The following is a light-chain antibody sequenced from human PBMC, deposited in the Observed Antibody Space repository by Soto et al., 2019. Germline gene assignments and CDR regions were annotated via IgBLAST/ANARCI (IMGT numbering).Light chain of an antibody. V-gene: IGKV1-39*01. CDR3: QQSYITPQGK. J-gene: IGKJ1*01. CDR2: AAS. CDR1: QSIRSY. Sequence: IQMTQSPSSLSASVGDRVTITCRASQSIRSYLNCYQQKPGKAPNLLIYAASGLQTGVPSRFSGSGSGTDFTLSISSLQREDFANYYCQQSYITPQGKFGQGTKADI.